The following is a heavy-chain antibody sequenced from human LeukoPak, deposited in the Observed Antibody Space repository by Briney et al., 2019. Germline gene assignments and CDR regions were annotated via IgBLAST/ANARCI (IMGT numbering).Heavy chain of an antibody. CDR2: IYTSGST. V-gene: IGHV4-4*07. CDR1: GGSISSYY. D-gene: IGHD4-17*01. J-gene: IGHJ2*01. Sequence: SETLSLTCTVSGGSISSYYWSWIRPPAGKGLEWIGRIYTSGSTNYNPSLKSRVTMSVDTSKNQFSLKLSSVTAADTAVYYCASGPYGDYVPYYWYFDLWGRGTLVTVSS. CDR3: ASGPYGDYVPYYWYFDL.